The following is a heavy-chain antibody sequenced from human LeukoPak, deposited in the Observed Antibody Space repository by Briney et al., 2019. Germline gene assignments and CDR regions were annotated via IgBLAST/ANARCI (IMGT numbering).Heavy chain of an antibody. CDR3: ARGHNGVLLWFGELPNYYMDV. V-gene: IGHV3-7*01. J-gene: IGHJ6*03. Sequence: GGSLRLSCAASGFTFSSYWMSWVRQAPGKGLEWVANIKQDGSEKYYVDSVKGRFTISRDNAKNSLYLQINSLRAEDTAVYYCARGHNGVLLWFGELPNYYMDVWGKGTTVTVSS. D-gene: IGHD3-10*01. CDR1: GFTFSSYW. CDR2: IKQDGSEK.